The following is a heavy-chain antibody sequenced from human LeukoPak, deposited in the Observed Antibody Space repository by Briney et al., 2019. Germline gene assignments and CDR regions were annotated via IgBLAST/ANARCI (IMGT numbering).Heavy chain of an antibody. Sequence: SVKVSCKASGGTFSSYAVSWVRQAPGQGLEWMGGIIPIFGTANYAQKFQGRVTITADESTSTAYMELSSLRSEDTAVYYCASDYYYGSGSYSPWGQGTLVTVSS. CDR3: ASDYYYGSGSYSP. V-gene: IGHV1-69*13. D-gene: IGHD3-10*01. CDR2: IIPIFGTA. CDR1: GGTFSSYA. J-gene: IGHJ5*02.